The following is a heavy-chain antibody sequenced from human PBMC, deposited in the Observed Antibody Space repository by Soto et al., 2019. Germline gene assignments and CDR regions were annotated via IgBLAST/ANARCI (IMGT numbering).Heavy chain of an antibody. CDR2: INAGTGDT. J-gene: IGHJ4*02. Sequence: QVQLVQSGAEVKKPGASVKVSCKASGFTFTSYAMHWVRQAPGQRLEWMGWINAGTGDTKYSQKFQGRVIITRDTSASTGYMELSSLRSEDTAVYYCARGAWRTTDDYWGQGTLVTVSS. D-gene: IGHD1-26*01. CDR3: ARGAWRTTDDY. CDR1: GFTFTSYA. V-gene: IGHV1-3*01.